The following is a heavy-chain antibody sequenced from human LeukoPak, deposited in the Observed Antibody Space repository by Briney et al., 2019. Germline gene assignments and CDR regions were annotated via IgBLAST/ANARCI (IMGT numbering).Heavy chain of an antibody. V-gene: IGHV1-24*01. D-gene: IGHD3-9*01. J-gene: IGHJ1*01. Sequence: GASVKASCKVSGYTLTELSMHWVRQAPGKGLEWMGGFDPEDGETIYAQKFQGRVTMTEDTSTDTAYMELSSLRSEDTAVYYCATLLSGYYDILTGYYEYFQHWGQGTLVTVSS. CDR1: GYTLTELS. CDR2: FDPEDGET. CDR3: ATLLSGYYDILTGYYEYFQH.